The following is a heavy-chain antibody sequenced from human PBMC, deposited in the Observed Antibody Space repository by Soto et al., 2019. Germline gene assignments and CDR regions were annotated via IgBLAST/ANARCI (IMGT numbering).Heavy chain of an antibody. D-gene: IGHD5-18*01. V-gene: IGHV1-2*02. CDR3: ARDGDPSYGDYYYGMDV. J-gene: IGHJ6*02. CDR2: INPNSGGT. Sequence: ASVKVSCKASGYTFTGYYMHWERQAPGQGLEWMGWINPNSGGTNYAQKFQGRVTMTRDTSISTAYMELGRLRSDDTAVYYCARDGDPSYGDYYYGMDVWGQGITVAVSS. CDR1: GYTFTGYY.